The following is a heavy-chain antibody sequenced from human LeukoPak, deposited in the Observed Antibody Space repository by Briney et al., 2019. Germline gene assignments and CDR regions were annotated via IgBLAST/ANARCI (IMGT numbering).Heavy chain of an antibody. V-gene: IGHV3-30*02. D-gene: IGHD3-10*01. J-gene: IGHJ4*02. Sequence: GGSLRLSCAASGFTFSSYGMHWVHQAPGKGLEWVAFIRYDGSNKYYADSVKGRFTISRDNSKHTLYLQMNSLRAEDTAVYYCAKDLRGLWFGELSSTSDEYYFDYWGQGTLVTVSS. CDR3: AKDLRGLWFGELSSTSDEYYFDY. CDR1: GFTFSSYG. CDR2: IRYDGSNK.